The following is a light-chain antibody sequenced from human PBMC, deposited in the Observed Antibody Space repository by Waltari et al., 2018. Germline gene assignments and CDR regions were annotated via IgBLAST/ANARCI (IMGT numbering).Light chain of an antibody. CDR2: DVT. CDR3: SSYTSSITPVV. CDR1: SRDVGGYNY. J-gene: IGLJ2*01. Sequence: QSALTQPASVSGSPGQSITISCTGTSRDVGGYNYVSWFQQYPGKAPKLMIYDVTKRPSGVSNRFSGSKSGNTASLTISGLQAEDEADYYCSSYTSSITPVVFGGGTKLTVL. V-gene: IGLV2-14*03.